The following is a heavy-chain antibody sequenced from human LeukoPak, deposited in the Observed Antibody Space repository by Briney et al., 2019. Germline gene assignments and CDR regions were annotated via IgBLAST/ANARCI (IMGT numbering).Heavy chain of an antibody. V-gene: IGHV4-39*01. CDR1: GGSISSSSYY. CDR3: ASRDYYDSSAFDI. D-gene: IGHD3-22*01. Sequence: SETLSLTCTVSGGSISSSSYYWGWIRQPPGKALEWIGSIYYSGSTYYNPSLKSRVTISVDTSKNQFSLKLSSVTAADTAVYYCASRDYYDSSAFDIWGQGTMVTVSS. J-gene: IGHJ3*02. CDR2: IYYSGST.